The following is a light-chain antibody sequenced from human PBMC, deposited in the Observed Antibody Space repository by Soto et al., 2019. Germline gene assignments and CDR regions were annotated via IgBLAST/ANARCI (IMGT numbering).Light chain of an antibody. CDR3: QQYGSSHTWT. Sequence: EVVMTQSPDTLSVSPGERATLSCRASQSVSSNLAWYQQKLGQAPRLLIYGASTRATDIPPRFSGSGSGTEFTLTISSLQSEDFAVYYCQQYGSSHTWTFGQGTKVDIK. J-gene: IGKJ1*01. CDR1: QSVSSN. V-gene: IGKV3-15*01. CDR2: GAS.